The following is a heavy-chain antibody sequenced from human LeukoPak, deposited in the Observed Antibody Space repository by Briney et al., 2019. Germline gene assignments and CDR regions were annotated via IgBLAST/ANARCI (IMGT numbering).Heavy chain of an antibody. J-gene: IGHJ5*02. CDR1: GGSLSSGGYY. CDR3: ARGRAPYSGYDWSWFDP. Sequence: SETLSLTCTVSGGSLSSGGYYWSWIRQHPGKGLEWMGYIYYSGSTYYNPSLKSRVTISVDTPKNQLSLKLSSVTAADTAVYYCARGRAPYSGYDWSWFDPWGQGTLVTVSS. CDR2: IYYSGST. V-gene: IGHV4-31*03. D-gene: IGHD5-12*01.